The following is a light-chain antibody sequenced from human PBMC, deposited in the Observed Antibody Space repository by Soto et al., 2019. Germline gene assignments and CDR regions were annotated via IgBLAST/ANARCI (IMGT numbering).Light chain of an antibody. J-gene: IGLJ1*01. CDR1: SNDVGGYNY. V-gene: IGLV2-11*01. CDR3: SSYAGSNNYV. Sequence: QSVLTQPRSVSGSPGQSVTLSCTGTSNDVGGYNYVSWYQQYPGKAPTLMIYDVGKRPSGVPDRFSGSKSGNTASLIISGLQAEDEADYYCSSYAGSNNYVFGTGTKLTVL. CDR2: DVG.